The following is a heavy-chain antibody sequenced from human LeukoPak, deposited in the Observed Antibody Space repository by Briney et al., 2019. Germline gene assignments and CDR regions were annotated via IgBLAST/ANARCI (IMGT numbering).Heavy chain of an antibody. J-gene: IGHJ4*02. CDR3: ARGRSYYSSSWCYFDY. D-gene: IGHD6-13*01. CDR2: ISSSGSTI. CDR1: GFTFSTYW. V-gene: IGHV3-48*04. Sequence: GGSLRLSCAASGFTFSTYWMSWVRQAPGKGLEWVSYISSSGSTIYYADSVKGRFTISRDNAKNSLYLQMNSLRAEDTAVYYCARGRSYYSSSWCYFDYWGQGTLVTVSS.